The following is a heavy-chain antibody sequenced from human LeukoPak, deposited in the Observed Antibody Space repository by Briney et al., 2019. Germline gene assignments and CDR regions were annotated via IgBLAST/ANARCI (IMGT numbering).Heavy chain of an antibody. CDR2: ISYDGSNK. Sequence: GGSLRLSCAASGFTFSSYGMHWVRQAPGKGLEWVAVISYDGSNKYYADSVKGRFTISRDNSKNTLYLQMNSLRAEDTAIYYCAKEAYSYGQNWFDPWGQGTLVTVSS. CDR1: GFTFSSYG. J-gene: IGHJ5*02. D-gene: IGHD5-18*01. V-gene: IGHV3-30*18. CDR3: AKEAYSYGQNWFDP.